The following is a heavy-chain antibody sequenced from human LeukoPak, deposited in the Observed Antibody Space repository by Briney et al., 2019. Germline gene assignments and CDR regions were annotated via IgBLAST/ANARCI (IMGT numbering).Heavy chain of an antibody. CDR3: ARKRPNYFDY. CDR1: GFTFSDYV. V-gene: IGHV3-7*01. J-gene: IGHJ4*02. CDR2: INLDGSQK. Sequence: GGSLRLSCVASGFTFSDYVIHWVRQAPGKGPEWVANINLDGSQKYYVDSVKGRFTISRDNAENSLYLQMNSLRAEDTALYYCARKRPNYFDYWGQGTLVTVSS.